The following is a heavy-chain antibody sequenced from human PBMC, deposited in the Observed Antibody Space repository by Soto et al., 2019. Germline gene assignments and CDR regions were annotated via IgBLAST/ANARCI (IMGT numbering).Heavy chain of an antibody. CDR1: GFTFSSYA. CDR2: ISVSGGNT. Sequence: PGGSLRLSCAASGFTFSSYAMSWVRQAPGKGLEWVSGISVSGGNTYYADSVKGRFTISRDNSKNTLYLQMNSLRAEDTAVYYCARDRSSTSHYYYGMDVWGQGTTVTVSS. D-gene: IGHD2-2*01. J-gene: IGHJ6*02. V-gene: IGHV3-23*01. CDR3: ARDRSSTSHYYYGMDV.